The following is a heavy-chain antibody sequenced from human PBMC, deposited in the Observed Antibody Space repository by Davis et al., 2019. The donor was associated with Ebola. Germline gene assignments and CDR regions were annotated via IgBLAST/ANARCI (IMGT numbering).Heavy chain of an antibody. CDR1: VITFSSYA. D-gene: IGHD6-19*01. J-gene: IGHJ4*02. V-gene: IGHV3-23*01. CDR2: ISGSGGST. CDR3: ARDSSGWWASFGY. Sequence: PGGSLRLSCTDSVITFSSYAMTWVRQAPGKGLEWVSAISGSGGSTYYADSVKGRFTISRDNSKNTAYLQMNSLKTEDTAVYYCARDSSGWWASFGYWGQGTLVTVSS.